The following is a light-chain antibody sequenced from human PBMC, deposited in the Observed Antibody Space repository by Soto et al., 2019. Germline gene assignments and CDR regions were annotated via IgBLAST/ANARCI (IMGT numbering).Light chain of an antibody. Sequence: DIQMTQSPSTLSASVGDGVTITCRASHDISTYLAWYQQKPGKAPKLMIYEASTLQSGVPSRSSGSGSGTAFTLTISGLLPEDFATYHCQQLNTLPFTFGQGTRLE. V-gene: IGKV1-9*01. CDR2: EAS. CDR3: QQLNTLPFT. CDR1: HDISTY. J-gene: IGKJ5*01.